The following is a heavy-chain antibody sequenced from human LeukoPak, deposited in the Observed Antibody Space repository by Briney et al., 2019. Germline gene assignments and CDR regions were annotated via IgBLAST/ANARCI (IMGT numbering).Heavy chain of an antibody. CDR1: GGSISSYY. Sequence: SETLSLTCTVSGGSISSYYWSWIRQPPGKGLEWIGYIYYSRSTNYNPSLKSRVTISVDTSKNQFSLKLSSVTAADTAVYYCARRGYSYGYHYYYGMDVWGQGTTVTVSS. J-gene: IGHJ6*02. CDR2: IYYSRST. CDR3: ARRGYSYGYHYYYGMDV. V-gene: IGHV4-59*01. D-gene: IGHD5-18*01.